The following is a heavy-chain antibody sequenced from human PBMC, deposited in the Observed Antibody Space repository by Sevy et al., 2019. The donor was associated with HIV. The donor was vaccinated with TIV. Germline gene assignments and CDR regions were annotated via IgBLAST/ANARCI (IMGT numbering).Heavy chain of an antibody. D-gene: IGHD2-2*01. J-gene: IGHJ4*02. V-gene: IGHV3-7*01. Sequence: GGSLRLSCAASGFTFSSYWLNWVRQAPGKGLEWVANIKKDGSERYYVDSVKGRLTISRDNAKNSLYLQMNSLGAEDTAVYYCARGSFCSSASCYSGGYHYWGQGTLVTVSS. CDR3: ARGSFCSSASCYSGGYHY. CDR2: IKKDGSER. CDR1: GFTFSSYW.